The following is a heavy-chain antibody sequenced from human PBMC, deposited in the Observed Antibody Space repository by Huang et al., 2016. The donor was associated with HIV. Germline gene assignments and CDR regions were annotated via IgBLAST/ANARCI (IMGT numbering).Heavy chain of an antibody. V-gene: IGHV4-34*01. CDR2: INHSGRT. D-gene: IGHD3-16*01. J-gene: IGHJ4*02. CDR1: GGSFSGYY. Sequence: QVQLQQRGAGLLKASETLSLTCAVYGGSFSGYYWSWIRQPPGRGLEWIGEINHSGRTNYTPTLKRRVTMSVDTSKKQFSLKLTSVTAADTAVYYWARAYYDKMGDYWGQGTLVTVSS. CDR3: ARAYYDKMGDY.